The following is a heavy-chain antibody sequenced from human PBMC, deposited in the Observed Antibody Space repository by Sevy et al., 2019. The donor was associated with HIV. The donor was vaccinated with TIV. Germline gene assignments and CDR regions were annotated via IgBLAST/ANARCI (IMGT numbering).Heavy chain of an antibody. CDR3: AKMQGGSYNYYGMDV. J-gene: IGHJ6*02. Sequence: GGSPRLSCAASGFIFSTYGIHWVRQAPGKGLEWVAVISYDGSEKYYADSVRGRFTISRDNSKNTLYLQMNSLRVEDTAIYYCAKMQGGSYNYYGMDVWGQGTTVTVSS. D-gene: IGHD1-26*01. V-gene: IGHV3-30*18. CDR2: ISYDGSEK. CDR1: GFIFSTYG.